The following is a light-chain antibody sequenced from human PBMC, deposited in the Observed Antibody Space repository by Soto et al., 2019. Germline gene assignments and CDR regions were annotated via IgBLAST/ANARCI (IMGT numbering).Light chain of an antibody. Sequence: QSALTQPASVSGSPGQSITISCTGTSSDVGGDNYVSWYQQHPGKAHKLLINDVSNRPSGISDRFSGSKSGNTASLTISGLQAEDEADYYCSSYTSSTTNVFGTGTKLTVL. CDR1: SSDVGGDNY. V-gene: IGLV2-14*03. CDR3: SSYTSSTTNV. J-gene: IGLJ1*01. CDR2: DVS.